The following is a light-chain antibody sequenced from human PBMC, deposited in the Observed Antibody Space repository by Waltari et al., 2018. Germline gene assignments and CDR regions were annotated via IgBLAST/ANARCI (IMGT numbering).Light chain of an antibody. J-gene: IGLJ2*01. V-gene: IGLV2-23*01. CDR2: EGS. CDR1: ASDVGSYDL. CDR3: CSYSGALGFDVL. Sequence: QSALTQPASVSGSPGQSITISCTGTASDVGSYDLVSWYQHHPGKAPKVLIYEGSKRPSAVSSGFSGSKTGNTASLTIAGLQAEDEADYYGCSYSGALGFDVLFGGGTKLTVL.